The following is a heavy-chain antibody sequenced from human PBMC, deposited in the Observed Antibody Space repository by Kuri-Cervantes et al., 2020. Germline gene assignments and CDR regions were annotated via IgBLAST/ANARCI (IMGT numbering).Heavy chain of an antibody. V-gene: IGHV1-8*02. CDR1: GYTFTGYY. J-gene: IGHJ5*02. CDR2: INPNSGNT. D-gene: IGHD2-2*01. CDR3: ARGYLPAAILGGLFAGASHIRFDP. Sequence: ASVKVSCKASGYTFTGYYMHWVRQAPGQGLEWMGWINPNSGNTGYAQKFQGRVTMTRNTSISTAYMELSSLRSEDTAVYYCARGYLPAAILGGLFAGASHIRFDPWGQGTLVTVSS.